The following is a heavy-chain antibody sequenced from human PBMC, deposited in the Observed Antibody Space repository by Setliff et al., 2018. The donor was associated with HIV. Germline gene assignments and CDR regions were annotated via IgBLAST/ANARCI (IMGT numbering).Heavy chain of an antibody. V-gene: IGHV4-34*01. D-gene: IGHD1-26*01. J-gene: IGHJ1*01. CDR2: INDSGDT. CDR3: TRGPARRYPGSTVYGL. Sequence: SETLSLTCGLYGEPLSCYCWTWIRQSPEKGLEWIGEINDSGDTKYNPSLMSRLSMSVEKSKNEFSLKVTSLTAADTAVYFCTRGPARRYPGSTVYGLWGQGTPVTVSS. CDR1: GEPLSCYC.